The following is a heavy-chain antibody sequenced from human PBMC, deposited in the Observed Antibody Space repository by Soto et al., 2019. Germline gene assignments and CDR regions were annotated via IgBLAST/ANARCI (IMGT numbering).Heavy chain of an antibody. CDR3: ARLQGYGRYYYYYYMDV. V-gene: IGHV4-39*01. J-gene: IGHJ6*03. Sequence: SETLSLTCTVSGGSISSSSYYWGWIRQPPGKGLEWIGSIYYSGSTYYNPSLKSRVTISVDTSKNQFSLKLSSVTAADTAVYYCARLQGYGRYYYYYYMDVWGKGTTVTVSS. CDR2: IYYSGST. CDR1: GGSISSSSYY. D-gene: IGHD4-17*01.